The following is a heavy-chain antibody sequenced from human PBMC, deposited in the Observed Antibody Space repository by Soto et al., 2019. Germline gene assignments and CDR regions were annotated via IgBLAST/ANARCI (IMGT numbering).Heavy chain of an antibody. D-gene: IGHD1-26*01. V-gene: IGHV4-34*01. CDR1: GGSFSGYY. Sequence: PSETLSLTCAVYGGSFSGYYWSWIRQPPGKGLEWIGEINHSGSTNYNPSLKSRVTISVDTSKNQFSLKLSSVTAADTAVYYCATGGLPRLKRWGQGTQVTVSS. CDR3: ATGGLPRLKR. J-gene: IGHJ4*02. CDR2: INHSGST.